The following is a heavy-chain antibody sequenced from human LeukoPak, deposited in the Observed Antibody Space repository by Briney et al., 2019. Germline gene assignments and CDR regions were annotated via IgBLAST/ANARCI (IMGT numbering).Heavy chain of an antibody. D-gene: IGHD3-22*01. CDR2: INPNSGGT. V-gene: IGHV1-2*02. CDR3: ARPLRSGYYYGFAFDI. J-gene: IGHJ3*02. Sequence: VASVKVSCEASGYTFTGYYMHWVRQAPGQGLEWMGWINPNSGGTNYAQKFQGRVTMTRGTSISTAYMALSRLRSDDTAVYYCARPLRSGYYYGFAFDIWGQGTMVTVSS. CDR1: GYTFTGYY.